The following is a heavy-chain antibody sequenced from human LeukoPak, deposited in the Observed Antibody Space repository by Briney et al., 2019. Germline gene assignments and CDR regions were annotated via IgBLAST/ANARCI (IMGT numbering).Heavy chain of an antibody. D-gene: IGHD3-16*01. V-gene: IGHV3-49*03. J-gene: IGHJ5*02. CDR1: GFTFGDYA. CDR2: IRSKAYGGTT. Sequence: GGSLRLSCTASGFTFGDYAMSWFRQAPGKGLEWAGFIRSKAYGGTTEYAASVKGRFTISRDDSKSIAYLQMNSLKTEDTAVYYCTRCMITSGGVNWFDPWGQGTLVTVSS. CDR3: TRCMITSGGVNWFDP.